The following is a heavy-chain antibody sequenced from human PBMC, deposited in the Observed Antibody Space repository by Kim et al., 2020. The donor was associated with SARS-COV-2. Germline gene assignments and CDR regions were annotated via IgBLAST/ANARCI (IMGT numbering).Heavy chain of an antibody. Sequence: YSPSIQGQVTISADKSISTAYLQWSSLKASDTAMYYCARREYYGSGSYDFWGQGTLVTVSS. D-gene: IGHD3-10*01. V-gene: IGHV5-51*01. CDR3: ARREYYGSGSYDF. J-gene: IGHJ4*02.